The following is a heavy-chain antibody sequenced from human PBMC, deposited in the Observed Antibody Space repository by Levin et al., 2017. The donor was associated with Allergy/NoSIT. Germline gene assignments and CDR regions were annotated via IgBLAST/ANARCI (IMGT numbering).Heavy chain of an antibody. CDR3: ARAAAAGTYLVY. V-gene: IGHV3-13*01. D-gene: IGHD6-13*01. J-gene: IGHJ4*02. Sequence: GGSLRLSCAASGFTFSSYDMHWVRQATGKGLEWVSAIGTAGDTYYPGSVKGRFTISRENAKNSLYLQMNSLRAGDTAVYYCARAAAAGTYLVYWGQGTLVTVSS. CDR1: GFTFSSYD. CDR2: IGTAGDT.